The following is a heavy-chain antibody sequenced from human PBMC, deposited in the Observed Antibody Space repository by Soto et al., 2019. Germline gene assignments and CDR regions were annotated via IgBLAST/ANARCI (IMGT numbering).Heavy chain of an antibody. D-gene: IGHD3-16*01. CDR1: GDTFNFYT. CDR2: TNPILSMS. CDR3: PTSYASAIHAFDY. V-gene: IGHV1-69*02. J-gene: IGHJ4*02. Sequence: QVHLVQSGAELKKPGSSVRVSCKASGDTFNFYTINWVRQAPGLGLEWMGRTNPILSMSNSALKFQGRLTISPDNSTITASMDLRSLRSDATAVYYCPTSYASAIHAFDYCGQGALVTVSS.